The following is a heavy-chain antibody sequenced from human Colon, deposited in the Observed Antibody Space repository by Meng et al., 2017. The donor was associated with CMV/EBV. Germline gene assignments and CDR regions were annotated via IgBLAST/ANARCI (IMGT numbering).Heavy chain of an antibody. Sequence: ESLKISCAASGFTFSNYAMSWVRQAPGKGLEWVSVIYSGGSSTYYADSVKGRFTISRDNSKNTLYLQMNSLRAEDTAVYYCAKDSPRGGDFDYWGQGTLVTVSS. D-gene: IGHD3-10*01. CDR1: GFTFSNYA. CDR3: AKDSPRGGDFDY. V-gene: IGHV3-23*03. CDR2: IYSGGSST. J-gene: IGHJ4*02.